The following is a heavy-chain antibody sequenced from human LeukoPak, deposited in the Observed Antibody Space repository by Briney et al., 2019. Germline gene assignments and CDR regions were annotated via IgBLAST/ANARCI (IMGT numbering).Heavy chain of an antibody. V-gene: IGHV1-46*01. J-gene: IGHJ4*02. Sequence: ASVKVSCKASGYTFTSYYMHWVRQAPGQGLEWMGIINPSGGCTSYAQKFQGRVTMTRDTSTSTVYMELSSLRSEDTAVYYCARAYDYVWGSYRPFDYWGQGTLVTVSS. CDR1: GYTFTSYY. CDR3: ARAYDYVWGSYRPFDY. CDR2: INPSGGCT. D-gene: IGHD3-16*02.